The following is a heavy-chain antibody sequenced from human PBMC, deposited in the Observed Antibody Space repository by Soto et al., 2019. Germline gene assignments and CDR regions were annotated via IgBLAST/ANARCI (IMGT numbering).Heavy chain of an antibody. CDR2: IKQDGSDK. J-gene: IGHJ4*02. Sequence: EVQLVESGGGLVQPGGSLRLSCAASGFTFSTYWMSWVRQAPGKGLVWVANIKQDGSDKYYVDSVKGRFTISRDNAKNSLYLQMHGLTAENTAVYYCARVKSLAGHYWGQGTLVSVSS. CDR1: GFTFSTYW. CDR3: ARVKSLAGHY. V-gene: IGHV3-7*05. D-gene: IGHD2-15*01.